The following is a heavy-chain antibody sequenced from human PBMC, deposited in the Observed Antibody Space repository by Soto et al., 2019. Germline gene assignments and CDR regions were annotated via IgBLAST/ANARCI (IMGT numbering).Heavy chain of an antibody. CDR1: GLTFSSYG. D-gene: IGHD4-17*01. Sequence: QVQLVESGGGVVQPGRSLRLSCAASGLTFSSYGMHWVRQAPGKGLEWVAVISYDGSNKYYADSVKGRFTISRDNSKNTLYLQMNSLRAEDTAVYYCAKDSYGGNSEVDYWGQGTLVTVSS. CDR3: AKDSYGGNSEVDY. J-gene: IGHJ4*02. V-gene: IGHV3-30*18. CDR2: ISYDGSNK.